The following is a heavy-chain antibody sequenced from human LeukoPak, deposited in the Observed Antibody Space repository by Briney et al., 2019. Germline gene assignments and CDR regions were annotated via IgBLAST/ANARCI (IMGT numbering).Heavy chain of an antibody. CDR3: TTDPDYFS. CDR1: GFTFSSYG. CDR2: IKSKTDGGTT. J-gene: IGHJ4*02. Sequence: GGSLRLSCAGSGFTFSSYGMHWVRQAPGKGLEWVGRIKSKTDGGTTDYAAPVKGRFTISGDDSKNTLYLQMNSLKTEDTAVYYCTTDPDYFSWGQGTLVTVSS. V-gene: IGHV3-15*01. D-gene: IGHD2/OR15-2a*01.